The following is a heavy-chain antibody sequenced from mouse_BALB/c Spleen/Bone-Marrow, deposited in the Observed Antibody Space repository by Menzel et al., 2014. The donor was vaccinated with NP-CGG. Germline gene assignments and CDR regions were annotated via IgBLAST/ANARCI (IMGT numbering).Heavy chain of an antibody. CDR3: SRGVDGPSWFAY. Sequence: EVMLVESGGGLVQPGGSLKLSCAASGFTFSNYGLSWVRQTPDRRLEYVANINRNGGDTYYPDSVKGRFTISRDNARNTLNLQMSSLKSEDTAVYYCSRGVDGPSWFAYWGQGTLVTVSA. J-gene: IGHJ3*01. CDR2: INRNGGDT. D-gene: IGHD2-3*01. CDR1: GFTFSNYG. V-gene: IGHV5-6-3*01.